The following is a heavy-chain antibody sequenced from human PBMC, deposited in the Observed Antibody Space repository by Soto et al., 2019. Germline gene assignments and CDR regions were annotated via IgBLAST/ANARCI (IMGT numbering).Heavy chain of an antibody. D-gene: IGHD6-13*01. CDR2: ISGRGNTK. CDR1: GFTFSDYF. J-gene: IGHJ4*02. CDR3: ARSGGAAAVPFDY. V-gene: IGHV3-11*04. Sequence: GGSLRLSCAASGFTFSDYFMTWIRQAPGKGLEWISYISGRGNTKHYAESVRGRFTISRDNSKNTLYLQMNSLRAEDTAVYYCARSGGAAAVPFDYWGQGTLVTVSS.